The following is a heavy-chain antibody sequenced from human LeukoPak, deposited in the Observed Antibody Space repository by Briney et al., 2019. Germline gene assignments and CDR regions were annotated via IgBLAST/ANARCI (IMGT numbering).Heavy chain of an antibody. D-gene: IGHD5-12*01. CDR1: EFTFSSYG. CDR3: ARGPSGYHNT. V-gene: IGHV3-30*02. J-gene: IGHJ4*02. CDR2: IRYDGNNK. Sequence: PGGPLKLSWAASEFTFSSYGMHWVPQVPGKGREWVTFIRYDGNNKDYADSVKGRFTISRDNSKNTLYLQMNSLRAEDTAVYYCARGPSGYHNTGGQGTLVTVSS.